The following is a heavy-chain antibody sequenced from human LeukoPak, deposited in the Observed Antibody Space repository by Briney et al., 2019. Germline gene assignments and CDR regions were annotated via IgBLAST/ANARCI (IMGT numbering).Heavy chain of an antibody. V-gene: IGHV3-30*02. CDR2: IRYDGSNK. Sequence: GGSLRLSCAASGFTFSSYGMHWVRQAPGKGLEGVAFIRYDGSNKYYADSVKGRFTISRDNSKNTLYLQMNSLRAEDTAVYYCAKDSMVYRSSTSCYPDYWGQGTLVTVSS. CDR3: AKDSMVYRSSTSCYPDY. D-gene: IGHD2-2*01. CDR1: GFTFSSYG. J-gene: IGHJ4*02.